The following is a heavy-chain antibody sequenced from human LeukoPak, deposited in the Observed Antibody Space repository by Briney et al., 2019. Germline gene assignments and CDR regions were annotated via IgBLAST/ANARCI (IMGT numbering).Heavy chain of an antibody. D-gene: IGHD4-17*01. CDR1: GFTFSSYS. V-gene: IGHV3-21*01. Sequence: KPGGSLRLSCAASGFTFSSYSMNWVHQAPGKGLEWVPSIRSSSSYIYYADSVKGRFNISRDNAKNSLYLQMNSLRAEDTAVYYCARVGDYGDYEGEESDYWGQGTLVTVSS. CDR2: IRSSSSYI. CDR3: ARVGDYGDYEGEESDY. J-gene: IGHJ4*02.